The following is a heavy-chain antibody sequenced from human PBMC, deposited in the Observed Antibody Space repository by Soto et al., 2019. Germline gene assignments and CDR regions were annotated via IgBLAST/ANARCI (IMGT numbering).Heavy chain of an antibody. J-gene: IGHJ6*02. CDR3: VGGSGWYGNYYYGMDV. Sequence: SETLSLTCTVSGGSISSYYWSWIRQPPGKGLEWIGYIYYSGSTNYNPSLKSRVTISVDTSKNQFSLKLSSVTAADTAVYYCVGGSGWYGNYYYGMDVWGQGTTVTGLL. V-gene: IGHV4-59*01. D-gene: IGHD6-19*01. CDR2: IYYSGST. CDR1: GGSISSYY.